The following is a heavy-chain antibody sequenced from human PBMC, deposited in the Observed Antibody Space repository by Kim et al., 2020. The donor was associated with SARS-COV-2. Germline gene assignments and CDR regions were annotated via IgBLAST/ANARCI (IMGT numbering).Heavy chain of an antibody. Sequence: GGSLRLSCAASGFTFSSYSMNWVRQAPGKGLEWVSSISSSSSYIYYADSVKGRFTISRDNAKNSLYLQMNSLRAEDTAVYYCARDRNVDIVATGDYYYYYGMDVWGQGTTVTVSS. CDR1: GFTFSSYS. V-gene: IGHV3-21*04. J-gene: IGHJ6*02. CDR3: ARDRNVDIVATGDYYYYYGMDV. D-gene: IGHD5-12*01. CDR2: ISSSSSYI.